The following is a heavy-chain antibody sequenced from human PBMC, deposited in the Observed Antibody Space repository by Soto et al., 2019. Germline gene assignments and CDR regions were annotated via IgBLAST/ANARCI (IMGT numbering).Heavy chain of an antibody. CDR1: GYNFFTYD. D-gene: IGHD5-12*01. CDR2: ISTYSGDT. J-gene: IGHJ5*02. Sequence: QVHLVQSGVEVKTPGASVKVSCQASGYNFFTYDISWVRQAPGQGLEWMGWISTYSGDTKYAQKFQGRVTMTTDTSTTTAYLELWSLRSDDTSVYYCARHHGPTTSENWFDPWGQGTLVTVSS. CDR3: ARHHGPTTSENWFDP. V-gene: IGHV1-18*01.